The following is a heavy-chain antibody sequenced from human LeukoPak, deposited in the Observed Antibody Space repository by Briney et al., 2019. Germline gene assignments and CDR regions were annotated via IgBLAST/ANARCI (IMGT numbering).Heavy chain of an antibody. Sequence: SETLSLTCGVSGGSFINTNWWTWVRPPPGKGLEWIGEVHLDGRTNYNPSLESRLTMSVDVSENQVSLKLTSVTAADTAVYYCAREGGFYLPLDYAGQGTLVTVSS. D-gene: IGHD3-3*01. CDR2: VHLDGRT. V-gene: IGHV4-4*02. CDR1: GGSFINTNW. J-gene: IGHJ4*02. CDR3: AREGGFYLPLDY.